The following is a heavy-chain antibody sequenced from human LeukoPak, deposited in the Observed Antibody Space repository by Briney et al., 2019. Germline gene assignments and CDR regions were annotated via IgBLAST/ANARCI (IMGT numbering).Heavy chain of an antibody. V-gene: IGHV3-74*01. CDR2: INSDASST. D-gene: IGHD5-12*01. CDR3: AKSYDTMDY. CDR1: GFTFSSYW. Sequence: GGSLRLSCAASGFTFSSYWMHWVRQAPGKGLVWVSRINSDASSTDYADSVKGRFTISRDNSKNTLYLQMNSLRAEDTAVYYCAKSYDTMDYWGQGTLVTVSS. J-gene: IGHJ4*02.